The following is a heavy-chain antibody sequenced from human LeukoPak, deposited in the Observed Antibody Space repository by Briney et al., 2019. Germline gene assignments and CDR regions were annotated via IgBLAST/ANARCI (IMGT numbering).Heavy chain of an antibody. CDR2: IYHSGST. J-gene: IGHJ3*02. CDR1: GYSISSGYY. CDR3: ARRKEADI. Sequence: SETLSLTCTVSGYSISSGYYWGWIRQPPGKGLEWIGNIYHSGSTYYNPSLKSRVTISVDTSKNQFSLKLSSVTAADTAVYYCARRKEADIWGQGTMVTVSS. V-gene: IGHV4-38-2*02.